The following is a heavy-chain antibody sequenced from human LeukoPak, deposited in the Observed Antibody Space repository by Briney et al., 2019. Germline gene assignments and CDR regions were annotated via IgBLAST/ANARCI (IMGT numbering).Heavy chain of an antibody. J-gene: IGHJ5*02. V-gene: IGHV4-39*07. CDR1: GGSISSSSYY. CDR2: IYYSGST. Sequence: SETLSLTCTVSGGSISSSSYYWGWIRQPPGKGLEWIGSIYYSGSTYYNPSLKSRVTISVDTSKNQFSLKLSSVTAADTAVYYCARRDGGAVFDPWGQGTLVTVSS. D-gene: IGHD5-24*01. CDR3: ARRDGGAVFDP.